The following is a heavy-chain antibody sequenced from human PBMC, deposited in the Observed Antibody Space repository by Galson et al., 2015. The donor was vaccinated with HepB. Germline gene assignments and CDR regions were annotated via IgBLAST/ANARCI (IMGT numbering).Heavy chain of an antibody. CDR1: GFTFSNDW. J-gene: IGHJ4*02. V-gene: IGHV3-74*01. D-gene: IGHD2/OR15-2a*01. CDR2: INNAESST. Sequence: SLRLSCAASGFTFSNDWMHWVRQAPGKGLVWVARINNAESSTSYADSVKGRFTISRDNARNTLYLQMNSLRDEDTAVYYCTRGRTNFYGYFDYWGQGTLATVSS. CDR3: TRGRTNFYGYFDY.